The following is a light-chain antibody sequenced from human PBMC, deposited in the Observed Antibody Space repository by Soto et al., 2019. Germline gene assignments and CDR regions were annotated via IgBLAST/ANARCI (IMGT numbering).Light chain of an antibody. V-gene: IGKV1-39*01. Sequence: DIQMTQSPSSLSASVGDRVTITCRATQSISSYLGNQNIRSYLNWYQQEPGKAPKLLIYAASTLQRGVPSRFSGSGSGTDFTLTISSLQPEDSATYYCQQSYRTPLTFGGGTKVEI. CDR1: QSISSY. CDR2: AAS. J-gene: IGKJ4*01. CDR3: QQSYRTPLT.